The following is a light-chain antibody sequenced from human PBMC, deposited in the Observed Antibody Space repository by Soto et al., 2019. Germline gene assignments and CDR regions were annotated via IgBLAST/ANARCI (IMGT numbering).Light chain of an antibody. CDR1: SRDIDTYNY. Sequence: QSVLTQPASVSGSPGQSITISCTGTSRDIDTYNYVSWYQLHPGKAPKTVIYEVYNRPSGVSNRFSGSKSRNTASLTISGLQADDEAVYYCSSHTGSGSDVFGTGTKVTVL. CDR3: SSHTGSGSDV. V-gene: IGLV2-14*01. J-gene: IGLJ1*01. CDR2: EVY.